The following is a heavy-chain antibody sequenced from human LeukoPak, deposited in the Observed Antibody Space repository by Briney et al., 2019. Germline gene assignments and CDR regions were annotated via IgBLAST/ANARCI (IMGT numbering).Heavy chain of an antibody. V-gene: IGHV4-34*01. Sequence: PSETLSLTCAVYGGSLTNYFWSWIRQSPEKGLEWIGEINHSGGTNYNPSLKSRVTISVDTSKNQFSLKLSSVTAADTAVYYCARPVHGYLDYWGQGTLVTVSS. CDR2: INHSGGT. CDR3: ARPVHGYLDY. CDR1: GGSLTNYF. J-gene: IGHJ4*02.